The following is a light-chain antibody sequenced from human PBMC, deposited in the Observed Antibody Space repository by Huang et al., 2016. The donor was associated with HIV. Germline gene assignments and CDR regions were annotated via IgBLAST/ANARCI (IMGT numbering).Light chain of an antibody. Sequence: DIQMTQSPSSLSASVRNRVTITCLASQAISKSLAWYQQKPGKAPKLLLYAASRLESGVPSRFSCSGSGTDYTLTISSLQHEDFATYYCQQYHSTPYTFGQGTKLEIK. J-gene: IGKJ2*01. CDR2: AAS. V-gene: IGKV1-NL1*01. CDR1: QAISKS. CDR3: QQYHSTPYT.